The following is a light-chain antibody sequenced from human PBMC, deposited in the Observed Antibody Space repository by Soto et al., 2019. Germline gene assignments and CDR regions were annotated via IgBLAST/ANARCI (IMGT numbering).Light chain of an antibody. CDR1: QGISNS. CDR2: LAS. J-gene: IGKJ1*01. V-gene: IGKV1-9*01. Sequence: IQLTQSPSSLSASVGDRVTITCRASQGISNSLAWYQQKPGKAPKLLMYLASTLQSGVPPRFSGTGSGTNFTLTISSLQPEDFATYYCQQLIRFPTTFGQGTKVDIK. CDR3: QQLIRFPTT.